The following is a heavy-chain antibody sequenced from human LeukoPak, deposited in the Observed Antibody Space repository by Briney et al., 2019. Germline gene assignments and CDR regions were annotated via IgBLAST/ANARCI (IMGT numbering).Heavy chain of an antibody. D-gene: IGHD5-24*01. V-gene: IGHV3-48*04. CDR1: GFTFSSYW. J-gene: IGHJ4*02. CDR2: ISSGGSTI. CDR3: ARVGMATIDY. Sequence: GGSLRLSCAASGFTFSSYWMSWVRQAPGKGLEWVSYISSGGSTIYYADSVKGRFTISRDNAKNSLYLQMNSLRAEDTAVYYCARVGMATIDYWGQGTLVTVSS.